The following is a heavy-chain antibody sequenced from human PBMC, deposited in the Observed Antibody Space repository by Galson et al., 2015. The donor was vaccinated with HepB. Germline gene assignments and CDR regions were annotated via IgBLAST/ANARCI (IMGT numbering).Heavy chain of an antibody. CDR3: AKDGEYSSGWSSDY. Sequence: SLRLSCAASGFTFSSYAMSWVRQAPGKGLEWVSAISGSGGTTYYADSVKGRFTISRDNSKNTLYLQMNSLRAEDTAVYYCAKDGEYSSGWSSDYWGQGTLVTVSS. CDR2: ISGSGGTT. J-gene: IGHJ4*02. D-gene: IGHD6-19*01. CDR1: GFTFSSYA. V-gene: IGHV3-23*01.